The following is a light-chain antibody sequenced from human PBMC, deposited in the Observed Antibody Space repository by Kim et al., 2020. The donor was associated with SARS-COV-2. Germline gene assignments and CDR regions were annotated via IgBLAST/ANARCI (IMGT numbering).Light chain of an antibody. V-gene: IGLV10-54*01. J-gene: IGLJ3*02. CDR2: TTD. CDR3: SAWDSSLNAWV. CDR1: NNHIGNHG. Sequence: PTATLTCPGNNNHIGNHGASWLQQHQGRPPTLLSYTTDRRPSAISERFSASRSGNTASLTITGLQPEDEADYYCSAWDSSLNAWVFGGGTQLTVL.